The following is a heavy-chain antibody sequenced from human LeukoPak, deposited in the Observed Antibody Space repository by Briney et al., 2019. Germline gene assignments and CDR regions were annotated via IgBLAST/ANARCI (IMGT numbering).Heavy chain of an antibody. J-gene: IGHJ4*02. V-gene: IGHV3-74*01. CDR1: GNYW. Sequence: GGSLRLSCAASGNYWMHWVRQAPGKGLVWVSHIKSDGSWTSYADSVKGRFTISKDNAKNTVYLQMNSLGAEDTAVYYCVSFYETYWGRGTLVTVSS. CDR2: IKSDGSWT. CDR3: VSFYETY. D-gene: IGHD2/OR15-2a*01.